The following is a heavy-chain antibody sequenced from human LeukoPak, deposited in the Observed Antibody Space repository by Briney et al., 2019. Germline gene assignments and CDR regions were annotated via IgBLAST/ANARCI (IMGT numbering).Heavy chain of an antibody. CDR1: GFTFDDYA. D-gene: IGHD6-19*01. CDR2: ISWNSGGI. CDR3: AKGKKMTVAGLFDY. Sequence: GGSLRLSCAAPGFTFDDYAMHWVRQAPGKGLGWVSGISWNSGGIGYADSVKGRFTISRDNAKNSLYLQMNSLRADDTALYYCAKGKKMTVAGLFDYWGQGTLVTVSS. V-gene: IGHV3-9*01. J-gene: IGHJ4*02.